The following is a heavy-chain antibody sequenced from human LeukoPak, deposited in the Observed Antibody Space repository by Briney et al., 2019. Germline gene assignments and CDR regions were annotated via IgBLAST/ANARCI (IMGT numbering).Heavy chain of an antibody. D-gene: IGHD3-22*01. CDR1: GGSISSYY. CDR3: ARVFYSSGYPSFDY. CDR2: IYYSGST. J-gene: IGHJ4*02. Sequence: SETLSLTCTVSGGSISSYYWSWIRQPPGKGLEWIGYIYYSGSTYYNPSLKSRVTISVDTSKNQFSLKLSSVTAADTAVYYCARVFYSSGYPSFDYWGQGTLVTVSS. V-gene: IGHV4-59*12.